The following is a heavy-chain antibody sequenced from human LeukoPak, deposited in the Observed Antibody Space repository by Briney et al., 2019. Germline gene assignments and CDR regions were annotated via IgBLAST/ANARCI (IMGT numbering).Heavy chain of an antibody. J-gene: IGHJ6*02. CDR3: ARGVGTMGLMGMDV. V-gene: IGHV1-2*04. D-gene: IGHD3-10*01. Sequence: ASVKVSCKASGYTFTGYYMHWVRQAPGQGLEWMGWINPNSGGTNYAQKFQGWVTMTRDTSISTAYMELSRLRSDDTAVYYCARGVGTMGLMGMDVWGQGTTVTVSS. CDR2: INPNSGGT. CDR1: GYTFTGYY.